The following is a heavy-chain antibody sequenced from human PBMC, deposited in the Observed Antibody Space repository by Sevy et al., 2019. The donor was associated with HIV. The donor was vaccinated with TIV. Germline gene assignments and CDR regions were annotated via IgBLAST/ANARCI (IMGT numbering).Heavy chain of an antibody. CDR1: VFTFSSYE. Sequence: GGSLRLSCAASVFTFSSYEMNWVRQAPGKGLEWVSYISSSGSTIYYADSVKGRFTISRDNAKNSLYLQMNSLRAEDTAVYYCARADYSNYYYYYYGMDVWGQGTTVTVSS. CDR2: ISSSGSTI. V-gene: IGHV3-48*03. CDR3: ARADYSNYYYYYYGMDV. J-gene: IGHJ6*02. D-gene: IGHD4-4*01.